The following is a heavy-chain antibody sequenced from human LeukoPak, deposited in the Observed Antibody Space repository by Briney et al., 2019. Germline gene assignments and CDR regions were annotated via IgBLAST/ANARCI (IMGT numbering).Heavy chain of an antibody. V-gene: IGHV4-30-4*01. J-gene: IGHJ6*02. CDR2: IYYSGTT. D-gene: IGHD3-3*01. Sequence: SQTLSLTCTVSGVSISSGDYYWSWLRQPPGTGLEWLGYIYYSGTTYYNPSLKSRVTISVDTSKNQFSLKLSSVTAADTAVYYCARAPYYDFWSGYEMDVWGQGTTVTVSS. CDR1: GVSISSGDYY. CDR3: ARAPYYDFWSGYEMDV.